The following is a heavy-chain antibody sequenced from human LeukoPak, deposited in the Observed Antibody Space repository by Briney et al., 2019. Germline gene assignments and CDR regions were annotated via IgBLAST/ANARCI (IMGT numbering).Heavy chain of an antibody. Sequence: ASVKISCKASGYTFTDYYMHWVQQAPGKGLEWMGRVDPEDGETIYAEKFQGRVTITADTSTDTAYMELSSLRSEDTAVYYCATEHVYSSGWYYYYYMDVWGKGPRSPSP. CDR2: VDPEDGET. D-gene: IGHD6-19*01. CDR3: ATEHVYSSGWYYYYYMDV. V-gene: IGHV1-69-2*01. J-gene: IGHJ6*03. CDR1: GYTFTDYY.